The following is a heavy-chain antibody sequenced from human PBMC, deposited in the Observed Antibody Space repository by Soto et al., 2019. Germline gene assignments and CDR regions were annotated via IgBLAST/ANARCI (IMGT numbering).Heavy chain of an antibody. CDR2: ISYDGSNK. CDR3: ARPDYGSGSYPDY. J-gene: IGHJ4*02. CDR1: GFTFSSYA. Sequence: QVQLVESGGGVVQPGRSLRLSFAASGFTFSSYAMQWVRQAPGKGLEWVAVISYDGSNKYYADSVKGRFTISRDNSKKTLYLQMNSLRAEDTAVYYWARPDYGSGSYPDYGGQGTLVTVSS. D-gene: IGHD3-10*01. V-gene: IGHV3-30-3*01.